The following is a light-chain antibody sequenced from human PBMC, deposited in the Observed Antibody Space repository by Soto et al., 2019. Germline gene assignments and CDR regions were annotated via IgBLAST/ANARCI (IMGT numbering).Light chain of an antibody. Sequence: DIQMTQSPSALSASLGDRVTITCRASHSIDTWLAWYQQRPGKAPNLLIYDASSLASGVPSRFSGGGSGTEFTLTISNLQPDDFGTYYCQQYSDSSGAFGQGTRVEIK. CDR2: DAS. J-gene: IGKJ1*01. V-gene: IGKV1-5*01. CDR1: HSIDTW. CDR3: QQYSDSSGA.